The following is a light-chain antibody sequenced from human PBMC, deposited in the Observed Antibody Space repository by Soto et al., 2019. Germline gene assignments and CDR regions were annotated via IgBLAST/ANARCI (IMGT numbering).Light chain of an antibody. Sequence: EIVMTQSPATLSVSPGERATLSCRASQSVSSNLAWYRQKPGQAPRLLIYGASTRATGIPARFSGSGSGTEFTLTISSLQSEDFAVYYCQQYNNWSPYTFGQAIKLEIK. CDR2: GAS. J-gene: IGKJ2*01. V-gene: IGKV3-15*01. CDR1: QSVSSN. CDR3: QQYNNWSPYT.